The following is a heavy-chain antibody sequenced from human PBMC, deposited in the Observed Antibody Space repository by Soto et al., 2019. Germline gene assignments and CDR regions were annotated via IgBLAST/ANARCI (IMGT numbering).Heavy chain of an antibody. CDR1: GFTFSDYY. V-gene: IGHV3-11*01. CDR2: ISSSGSTI. CDR3: ARAVAAAGYYYYYYYYMDV. J-gene: IGHJ6*03. Sequence: QVQLVESGGGLVKPGGSLRLSCAASGFTFSDYYMSWIRQAPGKGLEWVSYISSSGSTIYYADSVKGRFTISRENAKNSLYLKMNSLRAEDTAVYYCARAVAAAGYYYYYYYYMDVWGKGTTVTVSS. D-gene: IGHD6-13*01.